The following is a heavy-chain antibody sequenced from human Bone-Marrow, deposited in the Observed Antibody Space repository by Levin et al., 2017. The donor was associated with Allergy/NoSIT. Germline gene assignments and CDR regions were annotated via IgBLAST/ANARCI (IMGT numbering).Heavy chain of an antibody. D-gene: IGHD3-10*01. CDR2: IMPTFGAA. CDR1: GGTFTGYG. J-gene: IGHJ6*02. Sequence: RASVKVSCKASGGTFTGYGIMWVRQAPGQGLEWMGGIMPTFGAANYAQKFQGRVTITADETTRTVYMELSSLRSGDTAVYYCARDRDWSTMIRGLLYGMDVWGQGTTVTVSS. V-gene: IGHV1-69*13. CDR3: ARDRDWSTMIRGLLYGMDV.